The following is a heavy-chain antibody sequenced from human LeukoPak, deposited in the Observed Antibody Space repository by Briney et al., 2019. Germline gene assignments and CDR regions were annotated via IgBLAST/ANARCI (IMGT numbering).Heavy chain of an antibody. J-gene: IGHJ4*02. CDR2: IRYDGTNK. CDR3: ARAGPSSSWHQFDY. D-gene: IGHD6-13*01. V-gene: IGHV3-30*02. CDR1: GFTFSSFG. Sequence: GGSLRLSCAASGFTFSSFGMHWVRQAPGQGLEWVAFIRYDGTNKYYADSVKGRFTISRDNSKNTLYLQMNSLRAEDTAVYYCARAGPSSSWHQFDYWGQGTLVTVSS.